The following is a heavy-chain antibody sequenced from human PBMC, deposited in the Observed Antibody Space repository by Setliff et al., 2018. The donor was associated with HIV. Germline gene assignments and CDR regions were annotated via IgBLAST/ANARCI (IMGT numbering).Heavy chain of an antibody. D-gene: IGHD2-2*03. V-gene: IGHV1-46*01. Sequence: ASVKVSCKASGYTFTSYYMHWVRQAPGQGLEWMGIINPSGGSTSYAQKFQGRVTMTRDTSTSTVYMELSSLRSEDTAVYYCARDGPALDIVVVPAASVLGYYYYYMDVRGKGTTVTVSS. CDR2: INPSGGST. J-gene: IGHJ6*03. CDR3: ARDGPALDIVVVPAASVLGYYYYYMDV. CDR1: GYTFTSYY.